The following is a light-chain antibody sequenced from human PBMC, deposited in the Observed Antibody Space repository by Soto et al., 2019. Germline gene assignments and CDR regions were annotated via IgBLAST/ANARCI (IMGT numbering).Light chain of an antibody. V-gene: IGLV2-8*01. J-gene: IGLJ2*01. CDR2: EVN. CDR3: SSYAGSNNLL. CDR1: SSDVGAYNY. Sequence: QSALTQPPSASGSPGQSVTISCTGTSSDVGAYNYVSWYQQYPGKAPKPIIYEVNKRPSGVPDRFSGSKSGNTASLTVSGLQADDESDYYCSSYAGSNNLLFGGGTKLTVL.